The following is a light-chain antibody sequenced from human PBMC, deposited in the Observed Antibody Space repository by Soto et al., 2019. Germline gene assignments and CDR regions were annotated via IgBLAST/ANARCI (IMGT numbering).Light chain of an antibody. Sequence: QSALTQPPSASGSPGQSVTISCTGTSSVVGGYNYVSWYQHHPGKAPKLIIYEVNKRPSGVPDRFSGSKSGNSASLTVSGLQAEDEADYYCTSYAGSNRGVFGTGTKLTVL. CDR3: TSYAGSNRGV. CDR2: EVN. V-gene: IGLV2-8*01. J-gene: IGLJ1*01. CDR1: SSVVGGYNY.